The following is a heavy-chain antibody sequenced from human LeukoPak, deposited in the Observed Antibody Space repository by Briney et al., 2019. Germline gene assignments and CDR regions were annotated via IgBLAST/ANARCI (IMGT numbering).Heavy chain of an antibody. D-gene: IGHD3-22*01. CDR2: ISGSGGST. Sequence: GGSLRLSRAASGFTFSSYAMSWVRQAPGKGLEWVSAISGSGGSTYYADSVKGRFTISRDNSKNTLYLQMNSLRAEDTAVYYCAKAGGTMIVVVDGMDVWGQGTTVTVSS. V-gene: IGHV3-23*01. CDR1: GFTFSSYA. J-gene: IGHJ6*02. CDR3: AKAGGTMIVVVDGMDV.